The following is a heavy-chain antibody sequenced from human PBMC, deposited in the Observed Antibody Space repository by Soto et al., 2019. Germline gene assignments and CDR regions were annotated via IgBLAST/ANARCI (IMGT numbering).Heavy chain of an antibody. J-gene: IGHJ4*02. CDR1: GGIFSTYA. CDR3: ARDRDDYGSGNYYNRIDF. Sequence: QVQLVQSGAEVKKPGSLVKVSCKASGGIFSTYAISWLRQAPGQGLEWMGGIIPLFGTPNYAQRFQGRVTITADESTGTAYMELSRLRSEDTAVYYCARDRDDYGSGNYYNRIDFWGQGTLVTVSS. D-gene: IGHD3-10*01. V-gene: IGHV1-69*01. CDR2: IIPLFGTP.